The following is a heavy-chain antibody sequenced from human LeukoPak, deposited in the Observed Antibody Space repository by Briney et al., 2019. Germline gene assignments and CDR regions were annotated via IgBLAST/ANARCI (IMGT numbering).Heavy chain of an antibody. V-gene: IGHV3-30*03. Sequence: GRSLRLSCAAPGFTFITYGMHWVRQAPGKGLEWVAVISYDGSNKYYADSVKGRFTISRDNSKNTLYLQMNSLRAEDTAVYYCASNRLSGYDPSPFDYWGQGTLVTVSS. CDR2: ISYDGSNK. CDR3: ASNRLSGYDPSPFDY. D-gene: IGHD3-16*01. CDR1: GFTFITYG. J-gene: IGHJ4*02.